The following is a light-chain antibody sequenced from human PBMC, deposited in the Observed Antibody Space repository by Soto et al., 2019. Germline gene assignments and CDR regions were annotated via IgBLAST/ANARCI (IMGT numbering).Light chain of an antibody. V-gene: IGLV1-40*01. CDR2: GNS. J-gene: IGLJ2*01. Sequence: QSVLTQPPSVSGAPGQRVTISCTGSSSNIGAGYDVHWYQQLPGTAPKLLIYGNSNRPSGVPDRFSGSKSGTSASLAITGLQAEDPADHHCQSYDSSVVFGGGTKLTVL. CDR3: QSYDSSVV. CDR1: SSNIGAGYD.